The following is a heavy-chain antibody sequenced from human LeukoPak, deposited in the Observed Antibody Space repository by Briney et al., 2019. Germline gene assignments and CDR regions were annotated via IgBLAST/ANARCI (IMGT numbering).Heavy chain of an antibody. Sequence: GGSLRLSCAASGFTFSSYSMNWVRQAPGKGLEWVSYITSSSITIYYADSVKGRFTISRDNAKNSLYLQMNSLRDEDTAVYYCARDSPYGDYPFDYWGQGTLVTVSS. D-gene: IGHD4-17*01. CDR2: ITSSSITI. V-gene: IGHV3-48*02. CDR1: GFTFSSYS. J-gene: IGHJ4*02. CDR3: ARDSPYGDYPFDY.